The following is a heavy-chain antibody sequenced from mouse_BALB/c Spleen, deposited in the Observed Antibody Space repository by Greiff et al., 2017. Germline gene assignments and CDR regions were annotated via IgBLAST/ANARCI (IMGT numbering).Heavy chain of an antibody. CDR3: ASLRLDFYYAMDY. Sequence: VQLQQSGPQLVRPGASVKISCKASGYSFTSYWMHWVKQRPGQGLEWIGMIDPSDSETRLNQKFKDKATLTVDKSSSTAYMQLSSPTSEDSAVYYCASLRLDFYYAMDYWGQGTSVTVSS. V-gene: IGHV1S127*01. CDR2: IDPSDSET. J-gene: IGHJ4*01. CDR1: GYSFTSYW. D-gene: IGHD1-2*01.